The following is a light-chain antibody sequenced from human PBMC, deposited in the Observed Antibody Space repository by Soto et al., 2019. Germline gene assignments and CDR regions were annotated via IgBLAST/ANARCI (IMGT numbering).Light chain of an antibody. CDR3: CSYAGSYTVV. CDR1: SSDVGGYNY. CDR2: DVS. J-gene: IGLJ2*01. Sequence: QPVLTQPRSVSGSPGQSVTISCTGTSSDVGGYNYVSWYQQHPGKAPKLMIYDVSKRPSGVPDRFSGSKSGNTASLPISGLQAEDEADYYCCSYAGSYTVVFGGGTKLTVL. V-gene: IGLV2-11*01.